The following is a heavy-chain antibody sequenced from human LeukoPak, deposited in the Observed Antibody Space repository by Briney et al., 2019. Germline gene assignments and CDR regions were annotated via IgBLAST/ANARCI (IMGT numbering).Heavy chain of an antibody. Sequence: ASVKVSCKPSVYSFTNFDINCVRQAPGQGLEWMGWMNPNSGNKGYAQKFQGRVTMTMNTSITTAYMELSSLRSEDTAVYYCARGPQWRGDYYYMDVWGRGTTVTVSS. D-gene: IGHD6-19*01. J-gene: IGHJ6*03. V-gene: IGHV1-8*01. CDR1: VYSFTNFD. CDR2: MNPNSGNK. CDR3: ARGPQWRGDYYYMDV.